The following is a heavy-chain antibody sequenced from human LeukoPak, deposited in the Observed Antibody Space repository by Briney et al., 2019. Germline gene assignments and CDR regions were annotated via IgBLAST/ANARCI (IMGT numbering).Heavy chain of an antibody. J-gene: IGHJ4*02. Sequence: SETLSLTCTVSGGSINNYYWSWIRQPAGKGLEWIGRIYSSSGSTNYNLSLTSRITISVDMSKNQFSLKLSSVTAADTAVYYCARERVGYDTSGRGPRFDYWGQGTLVTVSS. V-gene: IGHV4-4*07. CDR1: GGSINNYY. CDR2: IYSSSGST. CDR3: ARERVGYDTSGRGPRFDY. D-gene: IGHD3-22*01.